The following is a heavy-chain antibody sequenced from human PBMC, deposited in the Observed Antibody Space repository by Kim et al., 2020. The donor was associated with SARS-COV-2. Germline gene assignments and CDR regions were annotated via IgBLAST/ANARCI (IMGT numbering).Heavy chain of an antibody. J-gene: IGHJ4*02. CDR2: INPNSGGT. CDR3: ARGGKGPVSQYYFDY. CDR1: GYTFTGYY. Sequence: ASVKVSCKASGYTFTGYYMHWVRQAPGQGLEWMGWINPNSGGTNYAQKVQGWVTMTRDTTISTDYMELSRLRSDGTAVYYCARGGKGPVSQYYFDYWGQGTVIAVSS. V-gene: IGHV1-2*04.